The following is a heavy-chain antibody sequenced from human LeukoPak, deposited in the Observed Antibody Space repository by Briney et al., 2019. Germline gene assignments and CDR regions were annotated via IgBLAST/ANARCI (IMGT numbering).Heavy chain of an antibody. Sequence: GGSLRLSCAASGFTFSAYSMNWVRQAPGKGLEWVGFIRSKAFGETAEYAASVKGRFTISRDDSKSIAYLQMNSLKTEDTAVYYCTRDRGSSTLGDYWGQGTLVTVSS. CDR3: TRDRGSSTLGDY. CDR1: GFTFSAYS. D-gene: IGHD7-27*01. J-gene: IGHJ4*02. V-gene: IGHV3-49*04. CDR2: IRSKAFGETA.